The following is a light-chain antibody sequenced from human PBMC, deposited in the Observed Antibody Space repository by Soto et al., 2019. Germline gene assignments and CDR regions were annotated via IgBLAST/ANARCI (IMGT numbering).Light chain of an antibody. CDR2: GAS. Sequence: EIVLTQSPGILSLSPGERATLSCRASQSVSSSYLAWYQQKPGQAPRLLIYGASSRATGIPDRFSGSGSGTDFTITISRREPEDFGVYYCQQYGSSPRTFGKGTKVNIK. V-gene: IGKV3-20*01. CDR1: QSVSSSY. J-gene: IGKJ1*01. CDR3: QQYGSSPRT.